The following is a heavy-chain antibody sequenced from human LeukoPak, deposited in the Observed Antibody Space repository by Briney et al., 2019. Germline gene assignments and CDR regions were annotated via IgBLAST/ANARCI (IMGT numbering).Heavy chain of an antibody. Sequence: SETLSLTCTVSGGSISSYYWSWIRQPPGKGLEWIGYIYYSGSTNYNPSLKSRVTISVDTSKNQFSLKLSSVTAADTAVYYCARRGPGYSSSWPLDYWGQGTPVTVSS. J-gene: IGHJ4*02. CDR2: IYYSGST. CDR3: ARRGPGYSSSWPLDY. D-gene: IGHD6-13*01. CDR1: GGSISSYY. V-gene: IGHV4-59*08.